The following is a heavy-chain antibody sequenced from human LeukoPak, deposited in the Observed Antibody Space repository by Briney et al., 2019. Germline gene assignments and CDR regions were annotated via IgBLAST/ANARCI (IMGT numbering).Heavy chain of an antibody. J-gene: IGHJ4*02. CDR2: INTITGNP. CDR1: GYTFTNFA. CDR3: TRDQDFQSGRYRRDFDY. Sequence: RASVKVSCKASGYTFTNFAINWVRQAPGQGPEWMGWINTITGNPTYAQGFTGRFVFSLDTSVSTAYLQISSLEAEDTAVYYCTRDQDFQSGRYRRDFDYWGQGTLVTVSS. D-gene: IGHD3-3*01. V-gene: IGHV7-4-1*02.